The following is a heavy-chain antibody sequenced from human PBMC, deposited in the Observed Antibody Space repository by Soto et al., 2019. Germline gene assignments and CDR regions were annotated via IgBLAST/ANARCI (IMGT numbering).Heavy chain of an antibody. CDR2: ISSTFSSGTSYT. Sequence: PGGSPRLSCAAPGFTFSDYFMSWIPPAPGEGLEWVSYISSTFSSGTSYTNYADSVKGRFTISRDNTKNSLYLQMNSLRAEDTAVYYCASPGDFWSGYLGHWGQGTLVTVSS. J-gene: IGHJ4*02. CDR1: GFTFSDYF. D-gene: IGHD3-3*01. CDR3: ASPGDFWSGYLGH. V-gene: IGHV3-11*06.